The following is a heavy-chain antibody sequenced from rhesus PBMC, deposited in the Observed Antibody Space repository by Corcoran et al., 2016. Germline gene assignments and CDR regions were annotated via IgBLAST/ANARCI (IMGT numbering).Heavy chain of an antibody. CDR3: ARARDCTGSGCRFDY. D-gene: IGHD2-21*01. Sequence: EVQLVESGGGLAKPGGSLRLSWAVSGFTVRDCDLHWVRLARGKGLEWVSAISNGDSTYYADSVKGRFTISRDNSKNTLSLQMNSLRVEDTAVYYCARARDCTGSGCRFDYWGQGVLVTVSS. J-gene: IGHJ4*01. CDR1: GFTVRDCD. V-gene: IGHV3-103*01. CDR2: ISNGDST.